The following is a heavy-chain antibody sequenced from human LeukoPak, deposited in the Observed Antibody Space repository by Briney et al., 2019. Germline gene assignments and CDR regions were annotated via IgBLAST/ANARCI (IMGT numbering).Heavy chain of an antibody. CDR1: RGTFSSYA. V-gene: IGHV1-69*13. J-gene: IGHJ4*02. CDR3: ARSCGYYDILTGYYIREYYFDY. CDR2: IIPIFGTE. Sequence: SVKVSCKASRGTFSSYAISWVRQAPGQGLEWMGGIIPIFGTENYAQKFQGRVTITADESISTAYKELSSLRSEDTAVYYCARSCGYYDILTGYYIREYYFDYWGQGTLVTVSS. D-gene: IGHD3-9*01.